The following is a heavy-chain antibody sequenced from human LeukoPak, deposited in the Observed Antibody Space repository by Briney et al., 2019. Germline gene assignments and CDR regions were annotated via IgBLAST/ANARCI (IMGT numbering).Heavy chain of an antibody. J-gene: IGHJ4*02. V-gene: IGHV1-2*04. CDR2: INPNSGGT. D-gene: IGHD6-13*01. CDR3: ARDRSSSWYLFDY. CDR1: GYTFTGYY. Sequence: ASVKVSCKASGYTFTGYYMHWVRQAPGQGLEWMGWINPNSGGTNYAQKFQGWVTMTRDTSISTAYMELSRLRSDDTAVYYCARDRSSSWYLFDYWGQGTLVTVSS.